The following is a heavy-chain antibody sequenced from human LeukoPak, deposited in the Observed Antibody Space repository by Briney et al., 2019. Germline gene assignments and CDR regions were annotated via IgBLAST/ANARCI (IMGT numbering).Heavy chain of an antibody. D-gene: IGHD3-3*01. CDR3: AKGQRITIFGWGCFDY. V-gene: IGHV3-30*02. Sequence: TGGSLRLSCAASGFTFSSYGMHWVRQAPGKGLEWVAFIRYDGSNKYYADSVKGRFTISRDNSKNTLYLQMNSLRAEDTAVYYCAKGQRITIFGWGCFDYWGQGTLVTVSS. J-gene: IGHJ4*02. CDR1: GFTFSSYG. CDR2: IRYDGSNK.